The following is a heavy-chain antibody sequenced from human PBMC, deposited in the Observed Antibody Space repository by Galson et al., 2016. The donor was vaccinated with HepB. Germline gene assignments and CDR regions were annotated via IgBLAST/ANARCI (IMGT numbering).Heavy chain of an antibody. CDR2: ITGGSKTI. CDR1: SFTFSNYY. J-gene: IGHJ4*02. CDR3: AREDWNYSLD. D-gene: IGHD1-7*01. Sequence: SLRLSCAASSFTFSNYYMSWIRQAPGKGLEWVAYITGGSKTIFYADSVKGRFTISRDNAKSSLYLQMNRLRDEDTAMNYCAREDWNYSLDWGRGTLVTVSS. V-gene: IGHV3-11*01.